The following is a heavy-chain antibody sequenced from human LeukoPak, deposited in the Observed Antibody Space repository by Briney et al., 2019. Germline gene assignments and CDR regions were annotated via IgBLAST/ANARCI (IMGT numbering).Heavy chain of an antibody. J-gene: IGHJ4*02. V-gene: IGHV4-30-4*08. CDR1: GGSISSGDYY. CDR3: ASEEVVEPAAIHY. Sequence: SQTLSLTCTVSGGSISSGDYYWSWIRQPPGKGLEWIGYIYYSGSTYYNPSLKSRVTISVDTSKNQFSLKLSSVTAADTAVYYCASEEVVEPAAIHYWGQGTLVTVSS. D-gene: IGHD2-2*02. CDR2: IYYSGST.